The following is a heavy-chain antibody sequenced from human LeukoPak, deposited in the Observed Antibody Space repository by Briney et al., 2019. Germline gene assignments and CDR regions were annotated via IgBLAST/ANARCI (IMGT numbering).Heavy chain of an antibody. J-gene: IGHJ4*02. CDR2: ITNSGEST. CDR3: ASRSGYSYGHLDY. V-gene: IGHV3-23*01. D-gene: IGHD5-18*01. CDR1: RFTFSNYP. Sequence: PGGSLRLSCAASRFTFSNYPMSWVRQAPGKGLEWVAAITNSGESTNYADSVKGRFTISRDNSKNTLYLQMNSLRAEDTAVYYCASRSGYSYGHLDYWGQGTLVTVSS.